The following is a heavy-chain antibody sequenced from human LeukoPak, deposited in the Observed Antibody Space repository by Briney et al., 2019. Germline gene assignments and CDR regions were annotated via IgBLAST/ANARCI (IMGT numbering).Heavy chain of an antibody. Sequence: SETLSLTCAVYGGSFSGYYWSWIRQPPGKGLEWIGEINHSGSTNYNPSLKSRVTISVDTSKNQFSLKLSSVTAADTAVYYCARAGGIAARRWFDPWGQGTLVTVSS. CDR1: GGSFSGYY. J-gene: IGHJ5*02. V-gene: IGHV4-34*01. CDR2: INHSGST. CDR3: ARAGGIAARRWFDP. D-gene: IGHD6-6*01.